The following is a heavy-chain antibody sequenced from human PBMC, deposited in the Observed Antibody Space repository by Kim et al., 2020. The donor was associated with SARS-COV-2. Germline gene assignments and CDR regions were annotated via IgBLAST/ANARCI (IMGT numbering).Heavy chain of an antibody. D-gene: IGHD3-3*01. CDR1: GGSISSYY. Sequence: SETLSLTCTVSGGSISSYYWSWIRQPPGKGLEWIGYIYYSGSTNYNPSLKSRVTISVDTSKNQFSLKLSSVTAADTAVYYCARDLSNYDFWSGYQSYNWFDPWGQGTLVTVSS. V-gene: IGHV4-59*13. CDR2: IYYSGST. J-gene: IGHJ5*02. CDR3: ARDLSNYDFWSGYQSYNWFDP.